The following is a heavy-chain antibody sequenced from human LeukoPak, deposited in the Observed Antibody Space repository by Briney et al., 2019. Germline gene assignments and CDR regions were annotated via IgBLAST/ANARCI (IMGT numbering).Heavy chain of an antibody. J-gene: IGHJ4*02. V-gene: IGHV3-23*01. Sequence: PGGSLRLSCTTSGFTFSTNAMSWARQSPGKGLEWVSTIGGHETFYADSVKGRFTISRDNSKNTVYLHMSSLRVEDTAVYYCAKDWIQFNRVYDCFDSWGQGTLVTVSS. CDR2: IGGHET. CDR3: AKDWIQFNRVYDCFDS. D-gene: IGHD3-16*01. CDR1: GFTFSTNA.